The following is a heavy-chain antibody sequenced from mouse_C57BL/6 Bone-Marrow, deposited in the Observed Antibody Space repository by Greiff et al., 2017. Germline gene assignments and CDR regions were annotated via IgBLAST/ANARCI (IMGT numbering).Heavy chain of an antibody. CDR1: GFTFSSYT. V-gene: IGHV5-9*01. CDR2: ISGGGGNT. J-gene: IGHJ3*02. CDR3: ARQGE. Sequence: DVMLVESGEGLVKPGGSLKLSCAASGFTFSSYTMSWVRQTPEKRLEWVATISGGGGNTYYPDSVKGRFTISRDNAKNTLYLQMSSLRSEDTALYYCARQGEWGQGTLVTVSA.